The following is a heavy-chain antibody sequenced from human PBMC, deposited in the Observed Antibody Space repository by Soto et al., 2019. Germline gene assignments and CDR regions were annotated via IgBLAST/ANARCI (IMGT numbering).Heavy chain of an antibody. CDR3: TRLGYCSSATCKYYFYYYGMDV. D-gene: IGHD2-2*01. CDR2: ISGRGTTT. V-gene: IGHV3-48*02. CDR1: GFSFGSYS. J-gene: IGHJ6*02. Sequence: GGSLRLSCEASGFSFGSYSMNWVRQAPGKGLEWVSFISGRGTTTYYADSVRGRFTVSRDNAKNSLSLEVNSLRDEDTAVYYCTRLGYCSSATCKYYFYYYGMDVWGQGTTVTVS.